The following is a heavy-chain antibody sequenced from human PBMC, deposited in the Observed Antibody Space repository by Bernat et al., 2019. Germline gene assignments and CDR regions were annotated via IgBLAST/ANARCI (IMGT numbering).Heavy chain of an antibody. CDR1: GGSISSGDYY. J-gene: IGHJ3*02. CDR3: AREDIVVVVAATPDAFDI. CDR2: IYYSGST. Sequence: QVQLQESGPGLVKSSQTLSLTCTVSGGSISSGDYYWSWIRQPPGKGLEWIGYIYYSGSTYYNPSLKSRVTISVDTSKNQFSLKLSSVTAADTAVYYCAREDIVVVVAATPDAFDIWGQGTMVTVSS. D-gene: IGHD2-15*01. V-gene: IGHV4-30-4*01.